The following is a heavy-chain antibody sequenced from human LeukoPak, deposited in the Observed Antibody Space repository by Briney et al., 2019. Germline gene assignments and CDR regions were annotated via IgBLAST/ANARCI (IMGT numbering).Heavy chain of an antibody. CDR1: GFTFSTYS. J-gene: IGHJ4*02. Sequence: SGGSLRLSCAASGFTFSTYSMNWVRQAPGKGLEWVSSISSSSSYIYYADSVKGRFTISRDNAKNSLYLQMNSLRAEDTAVYYCAMEGYSGNYLAYWGQGTLVTVSS. V-gene: IGHV3-21*01. CDR2: ISSSSSYI. D-gene: IGHD1-26*01. CDR3: AMEGYSGNYLAY.